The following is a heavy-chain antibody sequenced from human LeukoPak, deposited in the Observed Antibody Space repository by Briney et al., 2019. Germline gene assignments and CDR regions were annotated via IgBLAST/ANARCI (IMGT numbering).Heavy chain of an antibody. V-gene: IGHV3-48*03. Sequence: GGSLRLSCAASGFTFSSYEINWVRQAPGKGLEWISYISSSGSTISYADSVKGRFTISRDNAKNSLYLQMNSLRAEDTAVYYCARDRRSGIDYWGQGTLVTVSS. CDR3: ARDRRSGIDY. CDR2: ISSSGSTI. J-gene: IGHJ4*02. CDR1: GFTFSSYE. D-gene: IGHD3-10*01.